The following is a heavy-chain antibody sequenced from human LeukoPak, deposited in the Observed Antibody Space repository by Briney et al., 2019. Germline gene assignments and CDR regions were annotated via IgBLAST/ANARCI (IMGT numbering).Heavy chain of an antibody. V-gene: IGHV1-69*04. J-gene: IGHJ4*02. CDR1: GDTFSSYA. CDR2: IIPILGIA. CDR3: ARDSIIFDY. Sequence: ASVKVSCKASGDTFSSYAISWVRQAPGQGLEWMGRIIPILGIANYAQKFQGRVTITADKSTSTAYMELSSLRSEDTAVYYCARDSIIFDYWGQGTLVTVSS.